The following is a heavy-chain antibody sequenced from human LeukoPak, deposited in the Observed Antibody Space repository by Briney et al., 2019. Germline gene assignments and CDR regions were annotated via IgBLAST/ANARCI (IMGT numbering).Heavy chain of an antibody. CDR2: ISWNSGSI. Sequence: GRSLRLSCAVSGFTFDDYAMHWVRQAPGKGLEWVSGISWNSGSIGYADSVKGRFTISRDNAKNSLYLQMNSLRAEDTALYYCAKYSSGWSDWGQGTLVTVSS. CDR3: AKYSSGWSD. J-gene: IGHJ4*02. D-gene: IGHD6-19*01. CDR1: GFTFDDYA. V-gene: IGHV3-9*01.